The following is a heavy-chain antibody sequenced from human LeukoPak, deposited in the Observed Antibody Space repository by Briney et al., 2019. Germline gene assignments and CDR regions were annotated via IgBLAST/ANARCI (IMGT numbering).Heavy chain of an antibody. J-gene: IGHJ4*02. CDR2: INYSGTT. D-gene: IGHD5-18*01. CDR3: AILRGVVQLWGD. CDR1: SGSFSSRSYY. Sequence: PSETLSLTCTVSSGSFSSRSYYCGWIRQPPGMGLEWIATINYSGTTYYNPSLKSRVTASVDTSKNQFYLKLSSVTAADTAVYYCAILRGVVQLWGDWGQGTLVTVSS. V-gene: IGHV4-39*01.